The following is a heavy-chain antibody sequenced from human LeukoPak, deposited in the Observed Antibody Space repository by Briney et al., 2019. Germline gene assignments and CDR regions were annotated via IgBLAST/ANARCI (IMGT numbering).Heavy chain of an antibody. V-gene: IGHV4-59*01. J-gene: IGHJ4*02. D-gene: IGHD3-9*01. CDR1: GGSISNYF. Sequence: SSETLSLTCTVSGGSISNYFWSWIRQPPGKGLECIGYIYYSDSTNYNPSLKSRVTVSVDTSKNQFSLKLSSVTAADTAVYYCARSKDILTGYCFDYWGQGTLVTVSS. CDR2: IYYSDST. CDR3: ARSKDILTGYCFDY.